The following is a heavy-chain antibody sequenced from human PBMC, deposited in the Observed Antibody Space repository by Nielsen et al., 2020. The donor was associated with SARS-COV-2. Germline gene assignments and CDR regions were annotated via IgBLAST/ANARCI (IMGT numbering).Heavy chain of an antibody. V-gene: IGHV4-4*02. CDR3: ARGDLVVVPSPILGLGPFFYYFYLDV. Sequence: SETLSLTCAVSGGSVSSNDWWTWVRQSPGKGLEWIGEVSHSGSINYNTSLKSRVTLSMDKSTRPFSLRLTSVSAADTAVYFCARGDLVVVPSPILGLGPFFYYFYLDVWGKGTTVIVSS. CDR2: VSHSGSI. J-gene: IGHJ6*03. D-gene: IGHD2-2*01. CDR1: GGSVSSNDW.